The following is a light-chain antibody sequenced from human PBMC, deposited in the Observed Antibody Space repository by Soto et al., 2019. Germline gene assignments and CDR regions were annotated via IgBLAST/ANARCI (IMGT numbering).Light chain of an antibody. Sequence: SALPQPASVSGSPGQSITISCTGTSSDVGGYNYVSWYQQHPGKAPKLLIYDVSNRPSGASNRFSGSKSGNTASLTISGLQAEDEADYYCSSYTGSTTLHYVFGTGTKVTVL. CDR1: SSDVGGYNY. V-gene: IGLV2-14*01. CDR2: DVS. CDR3: SSYTGSTTLHYV. J-gene: IGLJ1*01.